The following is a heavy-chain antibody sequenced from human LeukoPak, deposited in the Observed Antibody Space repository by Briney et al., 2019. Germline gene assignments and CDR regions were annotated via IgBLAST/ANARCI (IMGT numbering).Heavy chain of an antibody. J-gene: IGHJ4*02. Sequence: GESLKISCKGSGYSFTSYLIGWVRQMPGKGLEWMGIIYPGDSGTRYSPSFQGQVTISADKSISTAYLQWSSLKASDNAMYYCARHRLTYSSSSLGYWGQGTLVTVSS. D-gene: IGHD6-6*01. CDR1: GYSFTSYL. CDR3: ARHRLTYSSSSLGY. CDR2: IYPGDSGT. V-gene: IGHV5-51*01.